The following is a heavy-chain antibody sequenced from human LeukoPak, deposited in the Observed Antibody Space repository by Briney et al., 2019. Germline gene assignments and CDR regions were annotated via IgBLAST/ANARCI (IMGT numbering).Heavy chain of an antibody. J-gene: IGHJ3*02. CDR3: ARVEKSMVRGAAFGDDAFDI. Sequence: PSETLSLTCAVYGGSFSGYYWSWIRQPPGKGLEWIGSIYYSGITYYNPSLKSRVTISVDTSKNQFSLKLSSVTAADTAVYYCARVEKSMVRGAAFGDDAFDIWGQGTMVTVSS. D-gene: IGHD3-10*01. V-gene: IGHV4-34*01. CDR2: IYYSGIT. CDR1: GGSFSGYY.